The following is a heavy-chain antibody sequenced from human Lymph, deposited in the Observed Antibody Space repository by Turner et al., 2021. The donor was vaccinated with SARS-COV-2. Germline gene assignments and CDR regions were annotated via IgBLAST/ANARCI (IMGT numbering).Heavy chain of an antibody. Sequence: QVQLVESGGGVVQPGRSLRLSCAASGFTFSSYGMHWVRQAPGKGLEWVAVIWDDGSNKYYADSVKGGFTIARDNSKNTLYLQMNSLRAEDTAVYYCARVKGYNGYDLRYYYGMDVWGQGTTVTVSS. CDR3: ARVKGYNGYDLRYYYGMDV. V-gene: IGHV3-33*01. D-gene: IGHD5-12*01. CDR1: GFTFSSYG. CDR2: IWDDGSNK. J-gene: IGHJ6*02.